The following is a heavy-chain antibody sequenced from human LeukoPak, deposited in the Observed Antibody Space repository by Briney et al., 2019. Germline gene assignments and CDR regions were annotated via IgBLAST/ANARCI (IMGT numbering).Heavy chain of an antibody. V-gene: IGHV4-39*01. J-gene: IGHJ4*02. Sequence: KPSETLSLTCTVSGGSINSNSYYWGWIRQPPGKGLEWIGSIYYSGSTYYNPSLKSRVTISVDTSKNQFSLKLSSVTAADTAVYYCATKGGSGSSYFDYWGQGTLVTVSS. D-gene: IGHD3-10*01. CDR3: ATKGGSGSSYFDY. CDR2: IYYSGST. CDR1: GGSINSNSYY.